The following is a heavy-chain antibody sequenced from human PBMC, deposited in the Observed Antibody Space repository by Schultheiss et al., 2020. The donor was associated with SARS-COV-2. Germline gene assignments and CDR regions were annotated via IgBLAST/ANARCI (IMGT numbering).Heavy chain of an antibody. CDR2: IIPIFGTA. V-gene: IGHV1-69*13. CDR1: GGTFSSYA. Sequence: SVKVSCKASGGTFSSYAISWVRQAPGQGLEWMGGIIPIFGTANYAQKFQGRVTITADESTSTAYMELSSLRSEDTAVYYCARDRYDFWSGYVSYWYFDLWGRHPGHRLL. D-gene: IGHD3-3*01. J-gene: IGHJ2*01. CDR3: ARDRYDFWSGYVSYWYFDL.